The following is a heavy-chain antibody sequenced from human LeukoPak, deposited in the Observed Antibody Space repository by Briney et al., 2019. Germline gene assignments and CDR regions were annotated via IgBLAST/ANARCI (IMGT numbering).Heavy chain of an antibody. CDR3: ARASWFGELLPPFDY. D-gene: IGHD3-10*01. V-gene: IGHV4-59*01. J-gene: IGHJ4*02. Sequence: SETLSLTCTVSGGSISSYYWSWIRQPPGKGLEWIGYIYYSGSTNYNPSLKSRVTISVDTSKNQFSLKLSSVTAADTAVYYCARASWFGELLPPFDYWGQGTLVTVSS. CDR1: GGSISSYY. CDR2: IYYSGST.